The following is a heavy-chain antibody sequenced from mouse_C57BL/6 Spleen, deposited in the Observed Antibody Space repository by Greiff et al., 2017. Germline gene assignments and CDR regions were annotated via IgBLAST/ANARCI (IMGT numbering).Heavy chain of an antibody. J-gene: IGHJ4*01. CDR3: ARRGYGSSYDAMDY. Sequence: LQESGPELVKPGASVKISCKASGYSFTDYNMNWVKQSNGKSLEWIGVINPNYGTTSYNQKFKGKATLTVDQSSSTAYMQRNSLTSEDSAVYYCARRGYGSSYDAMDYWGQGTSVTVSS. V-gene: IGHV1-39*01. D-gene: IGHD1-1*01. CDR2: INPNYGTT. CDR1: GYSFTDYN.